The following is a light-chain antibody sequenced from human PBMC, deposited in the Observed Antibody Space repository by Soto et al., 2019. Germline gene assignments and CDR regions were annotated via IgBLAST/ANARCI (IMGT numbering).Light chain of an antibody. CDR3: QHYNSYSEA. CDR1: QTISSW. Sequence: DIQTTQSPSTLSGSVGDGVTITCRASQTISSWLAWYQQKPGKAPKLLIYKARTLKSGVPSRFSGSESGTEFTLTISSLQPDDFATYYCQHYNSYSEALGQGTTVDIK. V-gene: IGKV1-5*03. CDR2: KAR. J-gene: IGKJ1*01.